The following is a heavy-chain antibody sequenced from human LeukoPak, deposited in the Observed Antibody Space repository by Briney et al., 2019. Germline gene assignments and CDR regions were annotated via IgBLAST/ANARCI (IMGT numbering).Heavy chain of an antibody. D-gene: IGHD2-2*01. V-gene: IGHV3-23*01. CDR2: ISGSGGST. CDR1: GFTFSSYS. Sequence: GGSLRLSYAASGFTFSSYSMNWVRQAPGKGLEWVSAISGSGGSTYYADSVKGRFTISRDNSKNTLYLQMNSLRAEDTAVYYCAKSPLVVPGAFDYWGQGTLVTVSS. CDR3: AKSPLVVPGAFDY. J-gene: IGHJ4*02.